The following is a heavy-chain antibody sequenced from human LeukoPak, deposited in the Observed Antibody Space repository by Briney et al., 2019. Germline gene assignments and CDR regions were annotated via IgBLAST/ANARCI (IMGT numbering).Heavy chain of an antibody. CDR2: ISYDGSNK. V-gene: IGHV3-30-3*01. D-gene: IGHD6-19*01. CDR3: ARERIAVAGTRNAFDI. Sequence: GGSLRLSCSASGFTFSSYAMHWVRQVPGKGLEWVAVISYDGSNKYYADSVKGRFTISRDNSKNTLYLQMNSLRAEDTAVYYCARERIAVAGTRNAFDIWGQGTMVTVSS. J-gene: IGHJ3*02. CDR1: GFTFSSYA.